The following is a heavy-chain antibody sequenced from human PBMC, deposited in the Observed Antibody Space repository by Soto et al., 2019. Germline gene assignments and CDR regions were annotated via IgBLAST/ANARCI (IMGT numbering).Heavy chain of an antibody. Sequence: SETLSLTCTVSGGSISSYYWSWIRQPPGKGLEWIGYIYYSGSTNYNPSLKSRVTISVDTSKNQFSLKLSPVTAADTAGYYYAREGRHGMDVWGQGTTVTVSS. V-gene: IGHV4-59*01. CDR3: AREGRHGMDV. CDR1: GGSISSYY. J-gene: IGHJ6*02. CDR2: IYYSGST.